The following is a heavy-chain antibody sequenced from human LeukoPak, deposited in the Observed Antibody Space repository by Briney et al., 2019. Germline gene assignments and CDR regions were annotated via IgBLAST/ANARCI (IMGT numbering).Heavy chain of an antibody. V-gene: IGHV3-30-3*01. D-gene: IGHD2-21*02. CDR1: GFTFSSYA. J-gene: IGHJ6*02. CDR2: ISYDGSNK. Sequence: GGSLRLSCAASGFTFSSYAMHWVRQAPGKGLEWVAVISYDGSNKYYADSVKGRFTISRDNSKNTLYLQMNSLRAEDTAVYYCAKALAYCGGDCNYSYGMDVWGQGTTVTVSS. CDR3: AKALAYCGGDCNYSYGMDV.